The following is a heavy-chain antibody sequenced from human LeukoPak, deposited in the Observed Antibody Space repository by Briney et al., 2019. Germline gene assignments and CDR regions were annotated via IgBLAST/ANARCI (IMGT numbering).Heavy chain of an antibody. V-gene: IGHV1-2*02. Sequence: ASVKVSCKASGYTFTGYYMHWVRQAPGQGLEWMGWINPNSGGTNYAQKFQGRVTMTRDTSISTAYMELSRLRSDDTAVYYCAGPLITSDYYDSSGYSQYGMDVWGQGTTVTVSS. D-gene: IGHD3-22*01. J-gene: IGHJ6*02. CDR3: AGPLITSDYYDSSGYSQYGMDV. CDR1: GYTFTGYY. CDR2: INPNSGGT.